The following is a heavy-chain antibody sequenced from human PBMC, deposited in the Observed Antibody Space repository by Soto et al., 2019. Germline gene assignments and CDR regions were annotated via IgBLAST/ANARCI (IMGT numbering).Heavy chain of an antibody. J-gene: IGHJ3*02. CDR2: ISFGGSNT. CDR1: GFPFSRYV. V-gene: IGHV3-23*01. D-gene: IGHD3-22*01. CDR3: ATGSSDSSAYYGSLALDI. Sequence: PGGSLRLSCAASGFPFSRYVMGWGRRAPGKGLEWVSGISFGGSNTYYADSVKGRFTISRDTSKNTLLLQMNSLGDEDTAVYYCATGSSDSSAYYGSLALDIWGQGTMVTVSS.